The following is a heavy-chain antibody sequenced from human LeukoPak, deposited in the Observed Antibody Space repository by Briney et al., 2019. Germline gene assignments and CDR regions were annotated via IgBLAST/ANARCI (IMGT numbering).Heavy chain of an antibody. V-gene: IGHV4-59*08. D-gene: IGHD6-19*01. CDR3: ARRKRSGIAVAGKGDWFDP. CDR1: GGSISSYY. CDR2: IYYSGST. Sequence: PSETLSLTCTVSGGSISSYYWSWIRQPPGKGLEWIGYIYYSGSTNYNPPLKSRVTISVDTSKNQFSLKLSSVTAADTAVYYCARRKRSGIAVAGKGDWFDPWGQGTLVTVSS. J-gene: IGHJ5*02.